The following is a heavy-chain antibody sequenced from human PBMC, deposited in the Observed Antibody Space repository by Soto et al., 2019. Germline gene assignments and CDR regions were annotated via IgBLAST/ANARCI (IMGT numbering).Heavy chain of an antibody. V-gene: IGHV3-30*18. CDR3: AKIVGYYYYYGMDV. CDR2: ISYDGSNK. J-gene: IGHJ6*02. D-gene: IGHD1-26*01. Sequence: PGGSLRLSCAASGFTFSSYGMHWVRQAPGKGLEWVAVISYDGSNKYYADSVKGRFTISRDNSKNTLYLQMNSLRAEDTAVYYCAKIVGYYYYYGMDVWGQGTTVTVSS. CDR1: GFTFSSYG.